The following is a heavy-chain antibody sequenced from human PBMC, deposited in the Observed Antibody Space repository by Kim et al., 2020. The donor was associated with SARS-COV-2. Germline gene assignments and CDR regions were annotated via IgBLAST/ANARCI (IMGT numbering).Heavy chain of an antibody. V-gene: IGHV1-46*01. CDR1: GYTFTSYY. CDR3: ARGSLHHVWGSYRREAHFDY. CDR2: INPSGGST. D-gene: IGHD3-16*02. Sequence: ASVKVSCKASGYTFTSYYMHWVRQAPGQGLEWMGIINPSGGSTSYAQKFQGRVTMTRDTSTSTVYMELSSLRSEDTAVYYCARGSLHHVWGSYRREAHFDYWGQGTLVTVSS. J-gene: IGHJ4*02.